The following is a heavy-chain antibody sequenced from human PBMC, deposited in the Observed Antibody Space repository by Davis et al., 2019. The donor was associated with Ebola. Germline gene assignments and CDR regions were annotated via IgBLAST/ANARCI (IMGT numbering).Heavy chain of an antibody. J-gene: IGHJ4*02. V-gene: IGHV3-7*01. CDR2: IKQDGSEK. CDR3: ARDITMVRGVMNY. Sequence: GESLKISCAASGFTFSSYWMSWVRQAPGKGLEWVANIKQDGSEKYYVDSVKGRFTISRDNAKNSLYLQMNSLRAEDTAVYYCARDITMVRGVMNYWGQGTLVTVSS. CDR1: GFTFSSYW. D-gene: IGHD3-10*01.